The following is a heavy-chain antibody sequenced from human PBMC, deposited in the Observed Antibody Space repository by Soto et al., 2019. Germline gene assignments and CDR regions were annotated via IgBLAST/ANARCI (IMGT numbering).Heavy chain of an antibody. V-gene: IGHV1-69*13. J-gene: IGHJ3*02. CDR3: ARTTSCSGGSCYSRVGSAFDI. D-gene: IGHD2-15*01. CDR1: EDACSSFA. CDR2: IIPIFGTA. Sequence: GASVKVSCKASEDACSSFAISWVRQDPGQGLECMGGIIPIFGTANYAQKFQGRVTITADESTSTAYMELSRLRSEDTAVYYCARTTSCSGGSCYSRVGSAFDIWGQGTMVTVSS.